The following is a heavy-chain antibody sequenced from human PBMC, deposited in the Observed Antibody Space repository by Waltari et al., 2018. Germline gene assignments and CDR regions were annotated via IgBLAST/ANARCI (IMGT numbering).Heavy chain of an antibody. CDR2: IIPIFGTA. V-gene: IGHV1-69*01. J-gene: IGHJ4*02. CDR3: ARGGSGYYDILSGFDY. D-gene: IGHD3-9*01. Sequence: QVQLVQSGAEVKKPGSSVKVSCKASGGTFSSYAISWVRQAPGQGLEWMGGIIPIFGTANYAQTFQGRVTITADESTSTAYMELSSLRSEDTAVYYCARGGSGYYDILSGFDYWGQGTLVTVSS. CDR1: GGTFSSYA.